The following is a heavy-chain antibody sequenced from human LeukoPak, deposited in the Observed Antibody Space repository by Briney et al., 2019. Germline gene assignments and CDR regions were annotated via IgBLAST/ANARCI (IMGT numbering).Heavy chain of an antibody. CDR1: GFTFSSYA. J-gene: IGHJ4*02. CDR3: AKFSGREVAPNDY. D-gene: IGHD5-12*01. V-gene: IGHV3-30-3*02. Sequence: GGSLRLSCAASGFTFSSYAMHWVRQAPGKGLEWVAVISYDGSNKYYADSVKGRFTISRDNSKNTLYLQMNSLRAEDTAVYYCAKFSGREVAPNDYWGQGTLVTVSS. CDR2: ISYDGSNK.